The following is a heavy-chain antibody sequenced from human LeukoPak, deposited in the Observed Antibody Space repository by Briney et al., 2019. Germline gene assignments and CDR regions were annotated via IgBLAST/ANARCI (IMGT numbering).Heavy chain of an antibody. CDR3: ARDKYVYSSSSRSLDV. CDR1: GGSISSYY. V-gene: IGHV4-59*01. CDR2: IYYSGST. J-gene: IGHJ6*04. D-gene: IGHD6-6*01. Sequence: PSETLSLTCTVPGGSISSYYWSWIRQPPGKGLEWIGYIYYSGSTNYNPSLKSRVTISVDTSKNQFSLKLSSVTAADTAVYYCARDKYVYSSSSRSLDVWGKGTTVTVSS.